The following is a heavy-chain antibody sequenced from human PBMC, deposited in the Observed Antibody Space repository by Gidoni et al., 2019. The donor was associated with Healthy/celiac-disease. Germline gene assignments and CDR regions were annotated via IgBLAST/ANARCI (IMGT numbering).Heavy chain of an antibody. Sequence: QSGAEVKKPGASVQVSCKASGYTFPSYGISWVRQAPGQGLEWMGWISAYNGNTNYAQKPQGRVTMTTDTSTSTAYMERRSRRSDDTAVYYCARDGRFLEWFLPDYWGQGTLVTVSS. V-gene: IGHV1-18*01. CDR1: GYTFPSYG. CDR2: ISAYNGNT. J-gene: IGHJ4*02. D-gene: IGHD3-3*01. CDR3: ARDGRFLEWFLPDY.